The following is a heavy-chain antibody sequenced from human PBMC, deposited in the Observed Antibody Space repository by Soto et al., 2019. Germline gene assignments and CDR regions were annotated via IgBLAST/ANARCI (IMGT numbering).Heavy chain of an antibody. J-gene: IGHJ4*02. CDR1: GFTFSSYG. D-gene: IGHD6-19*01. V-gene: IGHV3-33*01. CDR2: IWYDGSNK. Sequence: QVQLVESGGGVVQPGRSLRLSCAASGFTFSSYGMHWVRQAPGKGLEWVAVIWYDGSNKYYAASVKGRFTISRDHSXXXLXXQMNSLRAEDTAVYYCARDCAGYSSGWYQRGGFDYWSQGTLVTVSS. CDR3: ARDCAGYSSGWYQRGGFDY.